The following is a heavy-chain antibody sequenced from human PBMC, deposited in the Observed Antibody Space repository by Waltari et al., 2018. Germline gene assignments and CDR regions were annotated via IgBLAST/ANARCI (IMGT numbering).Heavy chain of an antibody. D-gene: IGHD3-10*01. CDR3: ARAGGFGSGSTT. V-gene: IGHV4-59*01. CDR1: GGSISSYY. J-gene: IGHJ5*02. Sequence: QVQLQESGPGLVKPSETLSLTCFVSGGSISSYYWRCIRQPPGKGLEWIGYISYSGNTNYNPSLKSRVTISVDTSKNQFSLSLSAVTAADTAVYYCARAGGFGSGSTTWGQGTLVTVSS. CDR2: ISYSGNT.